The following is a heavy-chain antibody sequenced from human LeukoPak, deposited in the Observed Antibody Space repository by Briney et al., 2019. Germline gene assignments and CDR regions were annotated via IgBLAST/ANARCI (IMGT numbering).Heavy chain of an antibody. Sequence: APVKVSCKASGYTFTSYYMHWVRQAPGQGLEWMGIINPSGGSTSYAQKFQGRVTMTRDTSTSTVYMELSSLRSEDTAVYYCARARWDIVVVPAAISFDYWGQGTLVTVSS. CDR3: ARARWDIVVVPAAISFDY. J-gene: IGHJ4*02. D-gene: IGHD2-2*02. V-gene: IGHV1-46*03. CDR2: INPSGGST. CDR1: GYTFTSYY.